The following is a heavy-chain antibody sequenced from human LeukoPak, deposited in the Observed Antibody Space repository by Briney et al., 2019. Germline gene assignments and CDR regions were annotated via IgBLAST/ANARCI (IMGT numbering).Heavy chain of an antibody. CDR2: IYYSGST. Sequence: PSETLSLTCTVSGGSISSYYWSWIRQPPGKGLEWIGYIYYSGSTNYNPSLKSRVTISVAASKNQFSLKLSSVTAADTAVYYCAREHCSGGSCYLDAFDIWGQGTMVTVSS. V-gene: IGHV4-59*01. CDR3: AREHCSGGSCYLDAFDI. J-gene: IGHJ3*02. CDR1: GGSISSYY. D-gene: IGHD2-15*01.